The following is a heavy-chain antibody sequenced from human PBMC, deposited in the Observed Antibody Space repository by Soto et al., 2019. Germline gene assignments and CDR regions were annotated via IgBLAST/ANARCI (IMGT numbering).Heavy chain of an antibody. CDR1: GGSISSYY. V-gene: IGHV4-59*01. J-gene: IGHJ4*02. Sequence: SETLSLTCTVSGGSISSYYWSWIRQPPGKGLEWIGYIYYSGSTNYNPSLKSRVTISVDTSKNQFSLKLSSVTAADTAVYYCASHYYDSSGFDYWGQGTLVTVSS. D-gene: IGHD3-22*01. CDR3: ASHYYDSSGFDY. CDR2: IYYSGST.